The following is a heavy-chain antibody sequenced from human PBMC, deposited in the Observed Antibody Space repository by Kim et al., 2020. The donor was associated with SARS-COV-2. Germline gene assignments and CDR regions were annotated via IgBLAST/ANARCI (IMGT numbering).Heavy chain of an antibody. J-gene: IGHJ6*02. D-gene: IGHD4-17*01. V-gene: IGHV1-2*02. Sequence: ASVKVSCKASGYTFTGYYMHWVRQAPGQGLEWMGWINPNSGGTNYAQKLQGRVTMTRDTSTSTAYMELSRLRSDDTAVYYCARDRPHYGDYLVPYYYYYRMDVWGQGTTVTVSS. CDR2: INPNSGGT. CDR3: ARDRPHYGDYLVPYYYYYRMDV. CDR1: GYTFTGYY.